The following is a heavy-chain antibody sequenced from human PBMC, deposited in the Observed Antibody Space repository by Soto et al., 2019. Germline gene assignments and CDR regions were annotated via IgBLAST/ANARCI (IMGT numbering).Heavy chain of an antibody. CDR1: GYTFTGYY. D-gene: IGHD1-20*01. J-gene: IGHJ6*02. Sequence: ASVKVSCKASGYTFTGYYMHWVRQAPGQGLEWMGWINPNSGGTNYAQKFQGWVTMTRDTSISTAYMELSRLRSDDTAVYYCARGRGSITETSPYYGMDVWGQGTTVTVSS. V-gene: IGHV1-2*04. CDR3: ARGRGSITETSPYYGMDV. CDR2: INPNSGGT.